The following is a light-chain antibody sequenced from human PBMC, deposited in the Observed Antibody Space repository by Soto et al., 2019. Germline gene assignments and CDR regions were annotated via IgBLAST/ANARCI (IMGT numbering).Light chain of an antibody. CDR1: SSDVGGYNY. CDR3: SSYTSSRTFVV. V-gene: IGLV2-14*01. J-gene: IGLJ2*01. CDR2: DVS. Sequence: QSALTQPASVSGSPGQSITISCTGTSSDVGGYNYVSWYQQHPGKAPKLMIYDVSNRHSGVSNLFSGSKSGNTASLTISGLQAEDEADYYCSSYTSSRTFVVFGGMSKVTV.